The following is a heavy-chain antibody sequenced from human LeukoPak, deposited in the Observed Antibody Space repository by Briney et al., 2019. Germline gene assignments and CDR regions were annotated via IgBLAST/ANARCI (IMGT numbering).Heavy chain of an antibody. Sequence: SQTLSLTCTVSGGSISSGGYYWSWIRQHPGKGLEWIGYIYYSGSTYYNPSLKSRVTISVDTSKNQFSLKLSSVTAADTAVYYCARDRQGGGIYYYGMDVWGQGTTVTISS. CDR1: GGSISSGGYY. CDR3: ARDRQGGGIYYYGMDV. J-gene: IGHJ6*02. CDR2: IYYSGST. V-gene: IGHV4-31*03. D-gene: IGHD1-26*01.